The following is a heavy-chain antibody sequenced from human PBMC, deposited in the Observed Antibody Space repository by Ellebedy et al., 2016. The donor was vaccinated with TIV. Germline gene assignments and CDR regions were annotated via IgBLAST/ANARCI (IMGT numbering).Heavy chain of an antibody. CDR2: INPDTGGT. J-gene: IGHJ4*02. Sequence: AASVKVSCKASGYTFAGFYIHWVRQAPGQGLEWMGWINPDTGGTDYAQKVQGRVTMTRDTSISTAYMELSRLRSDDTAVFYCALVVPLASVNYWGQGTLVTVSS. V-gene: IGHV1-2*02. CDR1: GYTFAGFY. D-gene: IGHD2-2*01. CDR3: ALVVPLASVNY.